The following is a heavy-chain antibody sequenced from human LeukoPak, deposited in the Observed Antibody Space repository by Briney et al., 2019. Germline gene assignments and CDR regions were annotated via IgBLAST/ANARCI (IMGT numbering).Heavy chain of an antibody. Sequence: SETLSLTCTVSGGSISSYYWSWIRQPLGKGLEWIGYIYYNGSTNYNPSLKSRVTISVDTSKNQFSLKLSSVTAADTAVYYCARVEGIADAFDIWGQGTMVTVSS. CDR1: GGSISSYY. J-gene: IGHJ3*02. D-gene: IGHD6-13*01. V-gene: IGHV4-59*01. CDR3: ARVEGIADAFDI. CDR2: IYYNGST.